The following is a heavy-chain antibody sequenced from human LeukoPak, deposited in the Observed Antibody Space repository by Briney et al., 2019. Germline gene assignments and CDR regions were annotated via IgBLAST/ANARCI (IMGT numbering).Heavy chain of an antibody. V-gene: IGHV3-30*02. CDR2: IRYDGSNK. CDR1: GFTFSSYG. D-gene: IGHD3-10*01. Sequence: GALRLSCAASGFTFSSYGMHWVRQAPGKGLEWVAFIRYDGSNKYYADSVKGRFTISRDNSKNTLYLQMNSLRAEDTAVYYCAKVRSLWFGELGSDYWGQGTLVTVSS. J-gene: IGHJ4*02. CDR3: AKVRSLWFGELGSDY.